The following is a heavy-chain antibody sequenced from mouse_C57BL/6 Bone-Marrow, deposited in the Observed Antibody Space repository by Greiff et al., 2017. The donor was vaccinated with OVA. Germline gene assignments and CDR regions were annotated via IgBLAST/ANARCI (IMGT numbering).Heavy chain of an antibody. CDR3: AREGSSGYYFDY. CDR2: IDPSDSYT. CDR1: GYTFTSYW. D-gene: IGHD3-2*02. V-gene: IGHV1-50*01. Sequence: QVQLQQSGAELVKPGASVKLSCKASGYTFTSYWMQWVKQRPGQGLEWIGEIDPSDSYTNYNQKFKGKATLTVDTSSSTAYMQLSSLTSEDSAVYYCAREGSSGYYFDYWGQGTTLTVSS. J-gene: IGHJ2*01.